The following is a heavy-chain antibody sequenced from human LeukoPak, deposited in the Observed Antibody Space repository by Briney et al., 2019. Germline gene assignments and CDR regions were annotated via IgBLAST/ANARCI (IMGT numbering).Heavy chain of an antibody. D-gene: IGHD3-3*01. Sequence: GSLRLSCAASGFTFSSYAMSWVRQAPGKGLEWVSAISGSGGSTYYADSAKGRFTISRDNSKNTLYLQMNSLRAEDTAVYYCAKDGSSLRFLEWLFTWGQGTLVTVSS. J-gene: IGHJ5*02. V-gene: IGHV3-23*01. CDR3: AKDGSSLRFLEWLFT. CDR2: ISGSGGST. CDR1: GFTFSSYA.